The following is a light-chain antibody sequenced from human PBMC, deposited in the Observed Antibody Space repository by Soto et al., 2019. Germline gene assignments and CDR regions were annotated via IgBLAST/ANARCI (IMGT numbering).Light chain of an antibody. V-gene: IGKV3-15*01. Sequence: EKVMTQSPAALSVSPGERATLSCRASQSVNSNLAWYQRKPGQAPRLLLYGASTRATGIPARFSGSASGTDFTLTISSLQSEDSAVYYCQQYNDWPLTFGGGTKVDIK. CDR2: GAS. CDR1: QSVNSN. J-gene: IGKJ4*01. CDR3: QQYNDWPLT.